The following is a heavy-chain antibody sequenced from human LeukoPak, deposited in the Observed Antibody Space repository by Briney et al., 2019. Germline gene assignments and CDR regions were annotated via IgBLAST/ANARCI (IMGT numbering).Heavy chain of an antibody. CDR1: GSSVRTGSSS. J-gene: IGHJ5*02. Sequence: GGSLRLSCAASGSSVRTGSSSMYWVRQAPGKGLEWVSLIYSGGSTSYADSVKGRFTISSDNSKNTLYLEMSSLRTDDTAIYYCARDHDLWGQGILVTVSS. CDR2: IYSGGST. V-gene: IGHV3-53*01. CDR3: ARDHDL.